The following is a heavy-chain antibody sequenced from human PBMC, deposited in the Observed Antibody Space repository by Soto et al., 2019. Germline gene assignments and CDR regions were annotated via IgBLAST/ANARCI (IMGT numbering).Heavy chain of an antibody. V-gene: IGHV4-31*03. J-gene: IGHJ6*02. D-gene: IGHD6-13*01. CDR3: ARDRMEQHAPFGMDV. CDR2: IYYSGST. CDR1: GGSISSGGYY. Sequence: SETLSLTCTVSGGSISSGGYYWSWIRQHPGKGLEWIGYIYYSGSTYYNPSLKSRVTISVDTSKNQFSLKLSSVTAADTAVYYCARDRMEQHAPFGMDVWGQGTTVTVSS.